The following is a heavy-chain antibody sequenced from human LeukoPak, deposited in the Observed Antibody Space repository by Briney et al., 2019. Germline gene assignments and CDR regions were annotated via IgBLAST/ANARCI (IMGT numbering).Heavy chain of an antibody. J-gene: IGHJ5*02. D-gene: IGHD6-19*01. V-gene: IGHV1-2*04. CDR3: ARRIAVAGTWQFDP. Sequence: GASVKVSCKASGYTFTGYYMHWVRQAPGQGLEWMGWINPNSGGTNYAQKFQGWVTMTRDTSISTAYMELSRLRSDDTAVYYCARRIAVAGTWQFDPWGQGTLVTVSS. CDR2: INPNSGGT. CDR1: GYTFTGYY.